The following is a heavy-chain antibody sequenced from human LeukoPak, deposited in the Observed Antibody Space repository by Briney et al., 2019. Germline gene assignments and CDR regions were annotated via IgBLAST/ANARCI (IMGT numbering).Heavy chain of an antibody. CDR1: GGSISSYY. J-gene: IGHJ3*02. V-gene: IGHV4-59*08. D-gene: IGHD1-26*01. Sequence: SETLSLTCTVSGGSISSYYWSWIRQPPGKGLEWIGYIYYSGSTNYNPSLKSRVTISVDTSKNQFSLKLSSVTAADTAVYYCTRPMGASDAFDIWGQGTMVTVSS. CDR3: TRPMGASDAFDI. CDR2: IYYSGST.